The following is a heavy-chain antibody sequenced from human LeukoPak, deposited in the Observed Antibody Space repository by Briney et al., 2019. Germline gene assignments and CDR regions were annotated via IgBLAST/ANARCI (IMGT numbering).Heavy chain of an antibody. CDR3: ARVADYYDSRGPDY. V-gene: IGHV4-34*01. J-gene: IGHJ4*02. D-gene: IGHD3-22*01. Sequence: SETLSLTCAVYGGSFSDYSWSWIRQPPGKGLEWIRQITHSGHTNYNPSLKSRVTISVDTSKNQFSLKLSSVTAADTAVYYCARVADYYDSRGPDYWGQGTLVTVSS. CDR2: ITHSGHT. CDR1: GGSFSDYS.